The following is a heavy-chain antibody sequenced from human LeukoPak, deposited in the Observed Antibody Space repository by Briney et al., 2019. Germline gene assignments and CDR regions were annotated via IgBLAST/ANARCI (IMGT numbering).Heavy chain of an antibody. CDR1: GFTFSSYA. J-gene: IGHJ4*02. D-gene: IGHD3-10*01. CDR2: ISGSGGST. V-gene: IGHV3-23*01. Sequence: SLRLSCAASGFTFSSYAMSWVRQAPGKGLEWVSAISGSGGSTYYADSVKGRFTISRDNSKNTLYLQMNSLRAEDTAVYYCAKDRDDGSGTDYFDYWGQGTLVTVSS. CDR3: AKDRDDGSGTDYFDY.